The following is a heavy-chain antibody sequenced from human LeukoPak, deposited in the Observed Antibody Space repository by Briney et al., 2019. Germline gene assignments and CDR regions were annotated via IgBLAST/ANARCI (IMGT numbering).Heavy chain of an antibody. V-gene: IGHV3-21*01. J-gene: IGHJ4*02. CDR2: ISSSRSYI. D-gene: IGHD3-10*01. Sequence: GGSLRLSCSASGFTFSSYSMNWVRQAPGKGLEWVSSISSSRSYIYYADSVKGRFTISRDNAKNSLSLQMNSLRAEDTAVYYCARDWRFGELLCPFDYWGQGTLVTVSS. CDR1: GFTFSSYS. CDR3: ARDWRFGELLCPFDY.